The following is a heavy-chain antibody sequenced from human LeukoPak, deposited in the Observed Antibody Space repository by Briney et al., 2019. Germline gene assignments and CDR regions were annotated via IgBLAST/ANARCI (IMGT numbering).Heavy chain of an antibody. Sequence: ASVKVSCKASGYTFTSYGISWLRQAPGQGLEWMGWISAYNGNTNYAPKLQGRVTMTTDTSTRTAYMDLRSLGFDDTAVYYCARDKAFLGYYDTSGYFQQWFDSWGQGTLVTVSS. J-gene: IGHJ5*01. D-gene: IGHD3-22*01. V-gene: IGHV1-18*01. CDR1: GYTFTSYG. CDR2: ISAYNGNT. CDR3: ARDKAFLGYYDTSGYFQQWFDS.